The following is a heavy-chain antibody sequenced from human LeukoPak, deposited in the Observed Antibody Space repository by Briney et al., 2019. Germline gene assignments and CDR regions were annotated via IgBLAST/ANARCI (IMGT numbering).Heavy chain of an antibody. Sequence: ASVTVSCKASGYSFSIYGITWARQAPGQGLEYLGWISASDGTTNYAQKVQDRVTMTTETSTSTAYLELRSLRSEDTAVYYCARCGAAVTTHFSHWGQGTLVTVSS. D-gene: IGHD4-17*01. J-gene: IGHJ4*02. CDR2: ISASDGTT. CDR1: GYSFSIYG. V-gene: IGHV1-18*01. CDR3: ARCGAAVTTHFSH.